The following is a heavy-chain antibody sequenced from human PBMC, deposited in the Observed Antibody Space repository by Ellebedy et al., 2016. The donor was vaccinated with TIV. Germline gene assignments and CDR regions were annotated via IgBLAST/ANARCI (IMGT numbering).Heavy chain of an antibody. J-gene: IGHJ4*02. V-gene: IGHV3-23*01. CDR3: AKGSVWDLLLTCFDY. CDR1: GFTFSSFA. CDR2: FRGRGPKT. D-gene: IGHD1-26*01. Sequence: GESLKISCVVSGFTFSSFAMSWVRQAPGKGLEWVSGFRGRGPKTYYADSVKGRFTISRDISKNTLYLQMNSLSAEDTAVYYCAKGSVWDLLLTCFDYWGQGTVVTVSS.